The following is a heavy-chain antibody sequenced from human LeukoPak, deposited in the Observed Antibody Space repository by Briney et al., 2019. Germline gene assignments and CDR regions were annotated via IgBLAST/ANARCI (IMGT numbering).Heavy chain of an antibody. CDR3: AKDRKQGATYLDY. J-gene: IGHJ4*02. D-gene: IGHD1-26*01. CDR1: GFTFDDYA. CDR2: ISWNSGSI. Sequence: SLRLSCAASGFTFDDYAMHWVRQAPGKGLEWVSGISWNSGSIGYADSVKGRFTISRDNAKNSLYLQMNSLRAEDTALYYCAKDRKQGATYLDYWGQGTLVTVSS. V-gene: IGHV3-9*01.